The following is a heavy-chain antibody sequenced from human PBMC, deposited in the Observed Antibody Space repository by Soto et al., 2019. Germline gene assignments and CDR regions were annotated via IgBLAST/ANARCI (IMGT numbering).Heavy chain of an antibody. D-gene: IGHD5-18*01. V-gene: IGHV4-30-2*01. CDR2: IYPSGMP. CDR1: GGSVSIGDYL. J-gene: IGHJ4*02. Sequence: SETLSLTCTVFGGSVSIGDYLWSWIRQPPGKGLEWIGYIYPSGMPFYNPSLRSRVTISIDRSNDQFSLNLKSVTAADTAVYYCARERGGYGLFDSWGQGTLVTVSS. CDR3: ARERGGYGLFDS.